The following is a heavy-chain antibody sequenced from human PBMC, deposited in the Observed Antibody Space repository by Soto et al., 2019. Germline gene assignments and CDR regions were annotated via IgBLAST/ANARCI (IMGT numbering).Heavy chain of an antibody. CDR1: GGTVSSYA. V-gene: IGHV1-69*13. CDR3: ARDSSYSDSYGSEVAK. J-gene: IGHJ4*02. D-gene: IGHD3-22*01. Sequence: SVKVSYKASGGTVSSYAISWVRQATGQGLEWMGGIIPIFGTANYAQKFQGRVTITADESTSTAYMELSSLRSEDTAVYYCARDSSYSDSYGSEVAKWGQGTLVTVSS. CDR2: IIPIFGTA.